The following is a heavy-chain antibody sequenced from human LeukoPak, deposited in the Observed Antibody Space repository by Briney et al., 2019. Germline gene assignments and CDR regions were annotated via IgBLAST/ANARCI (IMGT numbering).Heavy chain of an antibody. CDR1: GGSFNGYC. J-gene: IGHJ4*02. Sequence: PSETLSLTCAVYGGSFNGYCWSWIRQPPGKGLDWIGEINHSGSTNYNPSLKSRVTISVDTPKNQFSLKLSSVTAADTAVYYCARRGQRSGKFDYWGQGTLVTVSS. D-gene: IGHD3-10*01. V-gene: IGHV4-34*01. CDR2: INHSGST. CDR3: ARRGQRSGKFDY.